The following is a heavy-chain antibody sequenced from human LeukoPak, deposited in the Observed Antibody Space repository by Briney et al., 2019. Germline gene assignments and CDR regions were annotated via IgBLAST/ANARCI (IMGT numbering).Heavy chain of an antibody. CDR2: TIPIFGTA. CDR3: ARDPRVRYFDHDAFDI. J-gene: IGHJ3*02. V-gene: IGHV1-69*01. D-gene: IGHD3-9*01. CDR1: GGTFSSYA. Sequence: GSSVKVSCKASGGTFSSYAISWVRQAPGQGLEWMGGTIPIFGTANYAQKFQGRVTITADESTSTAYMELSSLRSEDTAVYYCARDPRVRYFDHDAFDIWGQGTMVTVSS.